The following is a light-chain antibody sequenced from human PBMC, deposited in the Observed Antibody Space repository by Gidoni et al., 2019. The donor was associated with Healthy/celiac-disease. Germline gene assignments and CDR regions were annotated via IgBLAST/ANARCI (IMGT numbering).Light chain of an antibody. V-gene: IGKV3-11*01. CDR2: DAA. J-gene: IGKJ3*01. CDR1: QSVSSY. CDR3: QQRSNWPPLFG. Sequence: EIVLTQSPATLSLSPGERATLSCRARQSVSSYLAWYQQKPGQAPRLLIYDAANRATGSQARFSGSGSGTDFTLTISSLEPEDFAVYYCQQRSNWPPLFGFXPXTKVDIK.